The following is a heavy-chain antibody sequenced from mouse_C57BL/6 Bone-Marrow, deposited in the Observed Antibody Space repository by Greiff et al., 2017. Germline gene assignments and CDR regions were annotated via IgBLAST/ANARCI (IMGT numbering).Heavy chain of an antibody. J-gene: IGHJ3*01. CDR3: TRIYYGYDRACFAY. CDR2: IDPETGGT. V-gene: IGHV1-15*01. D-gene: IGHD2-2*01. Sequence: QVQLQQSGAELVRPGASVTLSCKASGYTFTDYEMPWVKQTPVHGLEWIGAIDPETGGTAYNQKFKGKGILTADKSSSRAYMELRSLTSEDSAVYYCTRIYYGYDRACFAYWGQGTLVTVSA. CDR1: GYTFTDYE.